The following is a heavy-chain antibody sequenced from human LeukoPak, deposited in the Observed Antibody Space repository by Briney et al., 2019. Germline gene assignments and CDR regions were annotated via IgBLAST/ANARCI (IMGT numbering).Heavy chain of an antibody. CDR2: INHSGST. J-gene: IGHJ4*02. CDR3: ASTRIQLWLRRYYFDY. CDR1: GGSFSGYY. V-gene: IGHV4-34*01. Sequence: KPSETLSLTCAVYGGSFSGYYWSWIRQPPGKGLEWIGEINHSGSTNYNPSLKSRVTISADTSKNQFSLKLSSVTAADTAVYYCASTRIQLWLRRYYFDYWGQGTLVTVSS. D-gene: IGHD5-18*01.